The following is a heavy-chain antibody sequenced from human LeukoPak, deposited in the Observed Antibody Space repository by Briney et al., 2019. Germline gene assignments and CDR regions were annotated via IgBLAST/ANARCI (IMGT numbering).Heavy chain of an antibody. CDR2: INPNSGGT. V-gene: IGHV1-2*04. D-gene: IGHD3-3*01. CDR3: ARDGDFWSGYYCDY. J-gene: IGHJ4*02. CDR1: GYTFTGYY. Sequence: ASVKVSCKASGYTFTGYYMHWVRQAPGQGLEWMGWINPNSGGTNYAQKFQGWVTMTRDTSISTAYMELSSLRSDDTAVYYCARDGDFWSGYYCDYWGQGTQVTVSS.